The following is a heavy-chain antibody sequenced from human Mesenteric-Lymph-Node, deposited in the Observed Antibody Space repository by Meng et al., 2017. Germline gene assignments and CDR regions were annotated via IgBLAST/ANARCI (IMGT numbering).Heavy chain of an antibody. J-gene: IGHJ5*02. CDR2: IYYSGST. CDR1: GGSISSGGFY. V-gene: IGHV4-31*03. D-gene: IGHD4-17*01. Sequence: QGQRAESGPGLVEPSQTLSLMCNVSGGSISSGGFYWSWIRQHPGKGLEWIGYIYYSGSTYYNPSLRSRVAISIDTSKNQFSLKLTSVTAADTAVYFCARTNYGDYNWFDPWGQGTLVTVSS. CDR3: ARTNYGDYNWFDP.